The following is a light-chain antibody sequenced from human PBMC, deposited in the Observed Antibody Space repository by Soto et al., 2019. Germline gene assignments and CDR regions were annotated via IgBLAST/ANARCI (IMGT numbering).Light chain of an antibody. Sequence: EIVMTQSPPSLTVTPGEPASISCRSSQRLLHSNGNTFLDWYLQKPGQSPQLLIYLGSNRASGVPDRFSGSEAGTDFTLKISRVEAEDVGVYYCMQALQTPCTFGQGTKLEIK. CDR2: LGS. J-gene: IGKJ2*02. CDR3: MQALQTPCT. V-gene: IGKV2-28*01. CDR1: QRLLHSNGNTF.